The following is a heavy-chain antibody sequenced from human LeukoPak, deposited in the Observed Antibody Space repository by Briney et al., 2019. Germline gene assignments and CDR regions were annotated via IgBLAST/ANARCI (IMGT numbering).Heavy chain of an antibody. CDR3: ARGITTKVRGVTYYFGY. J-gene: IGHJ4*02. Sequence: ASVRVSCTASGYTFTGYYMHWVRQAPGQGLEWMAWISPNSGGTNYAQTVQGRVTISRDTSISTAYMELSSLRSDDTAVYYCARGITTKVRGVTYYFGYWGQGTLVTVSS. CDR2: ISPNSGGT. CDR1: GYTFTGYY. V-gene: IGHV1-2*02. D-gene: IGHD3-10*01.